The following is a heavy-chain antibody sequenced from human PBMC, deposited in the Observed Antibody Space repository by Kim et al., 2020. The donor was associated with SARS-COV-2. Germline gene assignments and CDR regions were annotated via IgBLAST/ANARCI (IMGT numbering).Heavy chain of an antibody. D-gene: IGHD3-10*01. CDR2: ISSTGGRT. J-gene: IGHJ4*02. Sequence: GGSLRLSCSASEFTFSNYALHWVRQAPGKGLEYVSGISSTGGRTFYADSLKGRFTISRDNSKNTLYLQMSSLRPEDTAFYYCVKQGDFFGFPTHCDYWGQGTLVTVSS. CDR1: EFTFSNYA. V-gene: IGHV3-64D*09. CDR3: VKQGDFFGFPTHCDY.